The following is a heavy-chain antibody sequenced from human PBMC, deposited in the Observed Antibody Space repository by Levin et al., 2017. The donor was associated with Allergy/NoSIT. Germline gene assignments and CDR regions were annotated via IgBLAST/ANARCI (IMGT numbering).Heavy chain of an antibody. CDR1: GGSFRGYY. J-gene: IGHJ5*02. D-gene: IGHD2-2*01. Sequence: SQTLSLTCAIYGGSFRGYYWSWIRQPPGKGLEWIGEITHSGSTNYNPSLKSRVTISIDTSKNQFSLKLRSVTAADTAVYYCENSERHYCSNTSCDWLPSWFDPWGQGALVTVSS. CDR2: ITHSGST. V-gene: IGHV4-34*01. CDR3: ENSERHYCSNTSCDWLPSWFDP.